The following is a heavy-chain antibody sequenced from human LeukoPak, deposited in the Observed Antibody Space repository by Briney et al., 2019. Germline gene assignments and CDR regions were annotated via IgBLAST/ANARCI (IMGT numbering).Heavy chain of an antibody. Sequence: APVKVSCKASGYTFTSYGISWVRQAPGQGLEWMGWMNPNSGNTGYAQKFQGRVTITRNTSISTAYMELSSLRSDDTAFYYCARAPMGADALYWGQGTLVTVSS. D-gene: IGHD1-26*01. CDR2: MNPNSGNT. V-gene: IGHV1-8*03. CDR3: ARAPMGADALY. J-gene: IGHJ4*02. CDR1: GYTFTSYG.